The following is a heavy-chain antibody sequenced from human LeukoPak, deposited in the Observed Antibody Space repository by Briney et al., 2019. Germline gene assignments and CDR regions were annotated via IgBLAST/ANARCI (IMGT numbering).Heavy chain of an antibody. V-gene: IGHV3-9*03. D-gene: IGHD4-23*01. J-gene: IGHJ4*02. CDR2: ISWNSGSI. CDR1: GFTFDDYA. Sequence: PGESLRLSCAASGFTFDDYAMHRVRQAPGKGLEWVSGISWNSGSIGYADSVKGRFTISRDNAKNSLYLQMNSLRAEDMALYYCAKGSVTVVTSTAIDYWGQGTLVTVSS. CDR3: AKGSVTVVTSTAIDY.